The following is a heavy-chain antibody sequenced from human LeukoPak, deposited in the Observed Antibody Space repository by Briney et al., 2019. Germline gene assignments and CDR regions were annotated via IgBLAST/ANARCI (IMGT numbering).Heavy chain of an antibody. Sequence: SETLSLTCAVYGGSFSGYYWSWIRQSPGKGLEWIGEINHSGSTNYNPSLKSRVTISVDTSKNQFSLKLSSVTAADTAVYYCARGLSHLSGEAFDYWGQGTLVTVSS. CDR1: GGSFSGYY. D-gene: IGHD3-10*01. CDR2: INHSGST. CDR3: ARGLSHLSGEAFDY. V-gene: IGHV4-34*01. J-gene: IGHJ4*02.